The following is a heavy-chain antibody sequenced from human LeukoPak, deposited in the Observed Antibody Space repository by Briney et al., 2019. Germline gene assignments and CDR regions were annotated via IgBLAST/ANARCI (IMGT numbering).Heavy chain of an antibody. Sequence: PSQTLSLTCTVSGGSISSGGYYWSWIRQHPGKGLEWIGYIYYSGSTYYNPSLKSRVTISADTSKNQFSLKLSSVTAADTAVYYCAREVPYCSSTSCYYYYYYMDVWGKGTTVTVSS. CDR1: GGSISSGGYY. D-gene: IGHD2-2*01. V-gene: IGHV4-31*03. CDR3: AREVPYCSSTSCYYYYYYMDV. J-gene: IGHJ6*03. CDR2: IYYSGST.